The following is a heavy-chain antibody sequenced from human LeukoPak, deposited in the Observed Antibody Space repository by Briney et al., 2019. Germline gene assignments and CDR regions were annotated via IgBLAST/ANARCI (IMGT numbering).Heavy chain of an antibody. Sequence: SETLSLTCAVYGGSFSDYYWSWIRQPPGKGLEWIGEINHTGRTNYNPSLKSRPTISMDTSKNQFSLQLSSVTAADTAVYYCARGSSSGYYPIDFWGQGTLVTVSS. J-gene: IGHJ4*02. V-gene: IGHV4-34*01. CDR2: INHTGRT. CDR3: ARGSSSGYYPIDF. D-gene: IGHD3-22*01. CDR1: GGSFSDYY.